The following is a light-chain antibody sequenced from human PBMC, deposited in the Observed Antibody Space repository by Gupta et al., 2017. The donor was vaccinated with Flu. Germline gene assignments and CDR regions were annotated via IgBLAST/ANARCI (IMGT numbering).Light chain of an antibody. Sequence: SSVLTQPPPASAAPGPTARITCGGNNIGRKTVNWYQQRPGQAPVMVVYDDSDRPSGIPARFSGSNSGNTATLIINRVEAGDEADYYCQVWDDTTDLPMFGGGAKLTVL. J-gene: IGLJ3*02. V-gene: IGLV3-21*02. CDR1: NIGRKT. CDR3: QVWDDTTDLPM. CDR2: DDS.